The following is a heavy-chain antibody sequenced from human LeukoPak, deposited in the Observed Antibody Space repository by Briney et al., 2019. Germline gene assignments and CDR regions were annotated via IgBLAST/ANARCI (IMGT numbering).Heavy chain of an antibody. D-gene: IGHD6-19*01. CDR2: IFPIFGTA. CDR1: GGTLSSYA. V-gene: IGHV1-69*06. CDR3: ARGYSSGWTDYYYGMDV. Sequence: ASVKVSCKASGGTLSSYAISWVRPAPGQGLEWMGGIFPIFGTANYAQKLQGRVTITADKSTSTAYMELSSLRSEDTAVYYCARGYSSGWTDYYYGMDVWGKGTTVTVSS. J-gene: IGHJ6*04.